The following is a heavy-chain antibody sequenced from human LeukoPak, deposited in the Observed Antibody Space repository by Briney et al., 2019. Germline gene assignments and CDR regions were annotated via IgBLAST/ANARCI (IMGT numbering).Heavy chain of an antibody. Sequence: GGSLRLSCAASGFTFSTYAMHWVRQAPGKGLQWVALTSYDGSIKHYADSVKGRFTISRDNAKNTLYLQMNSLRAEDTAVYYCAKRDSSSSWYYFDYWGQGTLVTVSS. V-gene: IGHV3-30*04. D-gene: IGHD6-13*01. CDR3: AKRDSSSSWYYFDY. J-gene: IGHJ4*02. CDR1: GFTFSTYA. CDR2: TSYDGSIK.